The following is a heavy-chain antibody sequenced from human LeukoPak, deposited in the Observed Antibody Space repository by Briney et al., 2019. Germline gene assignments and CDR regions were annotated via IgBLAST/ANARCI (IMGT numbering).Heavy chain of an antibody. CDR1: GFTINNYA. D-gene: IGHD3/OR15-3a*01. Sequence: GGSLRLSCAGSGFTINNYAMNWVRQAPRKGLEWVSSISSRSTYIYYADSVKGRFTISRDNAKNSLFLQMNSLRAEDTAVYYCVRDKGLGWFDPWGQGTLVTVSS. CDR2: ISSRSTYI. J-gene: IGHJ5*02. CDR3: VRDKGLGWFDP. V-gene: IGHV3-21*01.